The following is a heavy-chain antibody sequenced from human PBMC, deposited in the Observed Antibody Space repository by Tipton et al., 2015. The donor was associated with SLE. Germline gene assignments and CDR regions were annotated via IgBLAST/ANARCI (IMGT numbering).Heavy chain of an antibody. CDR1: GGSISSYY. CDR3: ARSDSAIAVAGQAFDI. J-gene: IGHJ3*02. V-gene: IGHV4-59*01. Sequence: TLSLTCTVSGGSISSYYWSWIRQPPGKGLEWIGYIYYSGSTNYNPSLKSRVTISVDTSKNQFSLKLSSATAADTAVYYCARSDSAIAVAGQAFDIWGQGTMVTVSS. CDR2: IYYSGST. D-gene: IGHD6-19*01.